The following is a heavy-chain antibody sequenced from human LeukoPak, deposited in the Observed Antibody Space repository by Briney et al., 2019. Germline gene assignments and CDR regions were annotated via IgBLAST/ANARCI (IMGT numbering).Heavy chain of an antibody. J-gene: IGHJ4*02. Sequence: ASVKVSCKASGGTFSSYAISWVRQAPGQGLEWMGGTIPIFGTANYAQKFQGRVTITADESTSTAYMELSSLRSEDTAVYYCASLYGSGSYRPPTHATDYWGQGTLVTVSS. CDR3: ASLYGSGSYRPPTHATDY. CDR2: TIPIFGTA. CDR1: GGTFSSYA. V-gene: IGHV1-69*13. D-gene: IGHD3-10*01.